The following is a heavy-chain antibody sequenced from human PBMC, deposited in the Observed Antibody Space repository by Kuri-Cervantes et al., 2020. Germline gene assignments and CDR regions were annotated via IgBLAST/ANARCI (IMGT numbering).Heavy chain of an antibody. CDR3: TRVGYYDSSGLADY. V-gene: IGHV3-49*03. J-gene: IGHJ4*02. D-gene: IGHD3-22*01. Sequence: GGSLRLSCAASGFTVSSNYMSWFRQAPGKGPEWVGFIRSKAYGGTTEYAASVKGRFTISRDDSKSIAYLQMNSLKTEDTAVYYCTRVGYYDSSGLADYWGQGTLVTVSS. CDR2: IRSKAYGGTT. CDR1: GFTVSSNY.